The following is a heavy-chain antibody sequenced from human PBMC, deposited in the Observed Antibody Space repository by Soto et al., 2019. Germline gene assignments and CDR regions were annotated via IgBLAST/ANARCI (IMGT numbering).Heavy chain of an antibody. V-gene: IGHV4-31*11. CDR1: GGSISTAGYY. D-gene: IGHD6-19*01. Sequence: QVQLQESGPGLVKPSQTVALTCAVSGGSISTAGYYWTWIRQHPGGGLEWIGAIYYTGTTYYNPSLRSRETISVDPFKNSVSLELASGTGAGQGVYFWGPGSGALGSRKVENWGQGTLVTVSS. CDR3: GPGSGALGSRKVEN. CDR2: IYYTGTT. J-gene: IGHJ4*02.